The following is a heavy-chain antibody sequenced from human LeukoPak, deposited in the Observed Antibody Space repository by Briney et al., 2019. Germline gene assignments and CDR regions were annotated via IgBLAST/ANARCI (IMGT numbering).Heavy chain of an antibody. D-gene: IGHD5/OR15-5a*01. CDR1: GGTFSSYA. CDR2: IIPIFGTA. V-gene: IGHV1-69*13. Sequence: SVKVSCKASGGTFSSYAISWVRQAPGQGLEWMGGIIPIFGTANYAQKFQGRVTITADESTSTAYMELSSLRSEDTAVYYCASGDGDVSDDPYYFDYWGQETLVTVSS. CDR3: ASGDGDVSDDPYYFDY. J-gene: IGHJ4*02.